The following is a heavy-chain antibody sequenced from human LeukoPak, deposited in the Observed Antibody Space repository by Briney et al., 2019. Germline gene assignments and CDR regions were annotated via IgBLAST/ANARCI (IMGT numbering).Heavy chain of an antibody. CDR2: ISAYNGNT. Sequence: ASVNFCSNASGYTFTIYGISWVRQAPGQGIEWIGWISAYNGNTNYAKTLPGRVTITTDTSTTTAYMELRSLISDDTAVYYCARVSGMIVAVIDHRHDYWGQGTTVTVSS. V-gene: IGHV1-18*01. D-gene: IGHD3-22*01. CDR1: GYTFTIYG. J-gene: IGHJ4*03. CDR3: ARVSGMIVAVIDHRHDY.